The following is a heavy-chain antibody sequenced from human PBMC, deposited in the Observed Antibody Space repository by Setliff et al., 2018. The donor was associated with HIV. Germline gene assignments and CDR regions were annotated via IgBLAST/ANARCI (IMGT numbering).Heavy chain of an antibody. J-gene: IGHJ3*02. D-gene: IGHD3-22*01. V-gene: IGHV3-48*03. CDR3: ARALTFYYDSRGDAFDI. CDR2: ISSSGATI. CDR1: GFTFRSYE. Sequence: GGSLRLSCAASGFTFRSYEMNWVRQAPGKGLECVSYISSSGATIYYADSVKGRFTISRDNAKNSLYLQMNSLRAEDSAVYYCARALTFYYDSRGDAFDIWAKGQWSPSPQ.